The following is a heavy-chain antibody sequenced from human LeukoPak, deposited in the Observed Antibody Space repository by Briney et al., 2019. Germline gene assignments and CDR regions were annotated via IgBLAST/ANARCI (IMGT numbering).Heavy chain of an antibody. CDR1: GFSLSTSGVS. CDR2: IYWDDDK. J-gene: IGHJ4*02. CDR3: ARGYYSSSGDY. Sequence: SGPTLVKPTQTLTLTCTFSGFSLSTSGVSVGWVRQPPGKALEWLALIYWDDDKRYSPSLKGRLTITKDTSKNQVVLSMTNMGPVDTATYYCARGYYSSSGDYWGQGTLVTVSS. V-gene: IGHV2-5*02. D-gene: IGHD3-10*01.